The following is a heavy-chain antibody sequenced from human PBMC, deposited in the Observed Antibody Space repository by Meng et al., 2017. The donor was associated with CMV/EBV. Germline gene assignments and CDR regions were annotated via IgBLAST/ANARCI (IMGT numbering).Heavy chain of an antibody. CDR1: GGSISSGDYY. Sequence: GQLQGSGPGLVNHSQTLSLTCTVSGGSISSGDYYWSWIRQPPGKGLEWIGYIYYSGSTYYNPSLKSRVTISVDTSKNQFSLKLSSVTAADTAVYYCARGFTGVLLWFGESLGWFDPWGQGTLVTVSS. V-gene: IGHV4-30-4*08. D-gene: IGHD3-10*01. J-gene: IGHJ5*02. CDR3: ARGFTGVLLWFGESLGWFDP. CDR2: IYYSGST.